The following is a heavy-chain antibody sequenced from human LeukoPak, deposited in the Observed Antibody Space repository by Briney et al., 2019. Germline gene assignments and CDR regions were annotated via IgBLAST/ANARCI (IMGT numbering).Heavy chain of an antibody. CDR2: LLYDGINK. D-gene: IGHD3-22*01. Sequence: PGGSLRLSCAASGFTFSSYATHWVRQAPGKGLEWVAVLLYDGINKYYADSVKGRFTISRDNSKNTLYLQMNSLRAEDTAAYYCATYDSGAYYGYFQHWGQGTLVTVSS. V-gene: IGHV3-30-3*01. CDR3: ATYDSGAYYGYFQH. CDR1: GFTFSSYA. J-gene: IGHJ1*01.